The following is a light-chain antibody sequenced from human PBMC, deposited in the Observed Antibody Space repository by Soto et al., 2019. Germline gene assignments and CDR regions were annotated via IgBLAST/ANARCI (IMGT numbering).Light chain of an antibody. V-gene: IGKV1-12*01. CDR2: DAS. CDR3: QQLNSYTRT. Sequence: DIQMTQSPSSVSASVGDRVTITYRASQGISRWLAWYQQKPGQSPKLLIFDASTLESGVPSRFSGSWSGTEFTLTISSLQNEDFATYYCQQLNSYTRTFGGGTKVDIK. J-gene: IGKJ4*01. CDR1: QGISRW.